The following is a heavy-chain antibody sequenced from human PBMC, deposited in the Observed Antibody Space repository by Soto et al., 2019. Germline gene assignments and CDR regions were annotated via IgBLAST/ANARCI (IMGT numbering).Heavy chain of an antibody. J-gene: IGHJ3*02. CDR2: IIPIFGTA. CDR3: ASGQESGYYYGPDAFDI. Sequence: GASVKVSCKASGGTFSSYAISWVRQAPGQGLEWMGGIIPIFGTANYAQKFQGRVTITADESTSTAYMELSSLRSEDTAVYYCASGQESGYYYGPDAFDIWGQGTMVTGSS. V-gene: IGHV1-69*13. CDR1: GGTFSSYA. D-gene: IGHD3-22*01.